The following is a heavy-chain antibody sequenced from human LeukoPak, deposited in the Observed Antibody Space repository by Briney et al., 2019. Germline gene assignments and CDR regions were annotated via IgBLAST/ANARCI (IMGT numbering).Heavy chain of an antibody. CDR2: ISSSSSTI. CDR3: ARVGWELLNAFDI. CDR1: GFTFSSYS. D-gene: IGHD1-26*01. J-gene: IGHJ3*02. Sequence: GGSLRLSCAASGFTFSSYSMNWVRQAPGKGLEWVSYISSSSSTIYYADSVKGRFTISRDNAKNSLYLQMNSLRAEDTAVYYCARVGWELLNAFDIWGQGTMVTDSS. V-gene: IGHV3-48*01.